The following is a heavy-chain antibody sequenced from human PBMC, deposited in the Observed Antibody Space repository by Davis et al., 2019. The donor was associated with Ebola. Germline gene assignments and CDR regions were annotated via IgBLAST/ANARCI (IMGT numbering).Heavy chain of an antibody. Sequence: AASVKVSCKASGYTFTGYYMHWVRQAPGQGLEWMGRINPNSGGTNYAQKFQGRVTMTRDTSISTAYMELSRLRSDDTAVYYCARPRGAYYYYYGLDVWGKGTTVTVSS. CDR1: GYTFTGYY. J-gene: IGHJ6*04. CDR2: INPNSGGT. V-gene: IGHV1-2*06. CDR3: ARPRGAYYYYYGLDV.